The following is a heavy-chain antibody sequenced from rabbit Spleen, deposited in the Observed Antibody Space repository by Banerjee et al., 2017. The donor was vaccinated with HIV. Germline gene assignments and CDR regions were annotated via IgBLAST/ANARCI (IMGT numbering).Heavy chain of an antibody. CDR1: KFSFSSVHW. V-gene: IGHV1S45*01. J-gene: IGHJ4*01. CDR2: IYAGSTGTT. CDR3: ARNFDL. Sequence: QQQLVESGGDLVKPGASLTLTCTASKFSFSSVHWIYWVRQAPGKGLEWIGTIYAGSTGTTDYASWAKGRFTISKPSSTTVTLHMTSLTAADTATYFCARNFDLWGQGTLVTVS.